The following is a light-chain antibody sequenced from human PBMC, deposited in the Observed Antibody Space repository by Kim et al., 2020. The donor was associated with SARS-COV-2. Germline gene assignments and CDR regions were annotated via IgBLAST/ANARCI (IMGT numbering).Light chain of an antibody. J-gene: IGKJ1*01. V-gene: IGKV3-15*01. CDR1: QSVSSN. CDR3: QQYNNWPSWT. CDR2: GAS. Sequence: SPRDRASLSCRASQSVSSNLARYQQKPGQAPRRLIYGASTRATGIPARFSGSGSGTEFTLTISSLQSEDFAVYYCQQYNNWPSWTFGQGTKMDIK.